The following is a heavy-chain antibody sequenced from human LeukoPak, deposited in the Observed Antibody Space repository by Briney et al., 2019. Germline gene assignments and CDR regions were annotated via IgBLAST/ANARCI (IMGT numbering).Heavy chain of an antibody. V-gene: IGHV4-30-2*01. CDR2: IYHSGST. CDR3: ARGENFWRFDY. Sequence: SETLSLTCAVSGGSISSGGYSWSWIRQPPVKGLEWIGYIYHSGSTYYNPSLKSRVTISVDRSKNQFSLKLSSVTAADTAVYYCARGENFWRFDYWGQGTLVTVSS. D-gene: IGHD3-3*01. J-gene: IGHJ4*02. CDR1: GGSISSGGYS.